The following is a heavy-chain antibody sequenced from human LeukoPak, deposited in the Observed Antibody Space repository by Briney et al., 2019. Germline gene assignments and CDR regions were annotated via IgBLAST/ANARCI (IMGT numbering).Heavy chain of an antibody. CDR2: IIPIFGTR. D-gene: IGHD6-19*01. V-gene: IGHV1-69*01. J-gene: IGHJ3*02. CDR3: ARDQAVAGTTDAFDI. Sequence: SVRVSCKASGGTFSSYGFSWVRQAPGQGLEWMGGIIPIFGTRKYAQKFQGRVMITADESTSTAYMELGSLRSEDTAVYYCARDQAVAGTTDAFDIWGQGTMITVSS. CDR1: GGTFSSYG.